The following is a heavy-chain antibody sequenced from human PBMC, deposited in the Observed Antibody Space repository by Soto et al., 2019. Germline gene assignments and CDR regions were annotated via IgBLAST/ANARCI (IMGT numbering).Heavy chain of an antibody. CDR2: INSNSGAT. CDR3: AIIMTHSDSFDI. CDR1: GYSFAGFY. V-gene: IGHV1-2*04. D-gene: IGHD3-16*01. Sequence: GASVKVSCKASGYSFAGFYIHWMQQAPGQGLEWVGSINSNSGATTYAQKFQDSVAMTRDTSVSTAYMDLNRLTSDDTAIYYCAIIMTHSDSFDIWGQGTMVTVSS. J-gene: IGHJ3*02.